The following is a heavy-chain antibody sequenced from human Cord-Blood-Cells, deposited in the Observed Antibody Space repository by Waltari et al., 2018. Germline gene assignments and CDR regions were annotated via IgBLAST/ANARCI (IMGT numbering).Heavy chain of an antibody. Sequence: YWSWIRQPPGKGLEWIGYIYYSGSTNYNPSLKSRVTISVDTSKNQFSLKLSSVTAADTAVYYCARYRTGTFDYWGQGTLVTVSS. CDR2: IYYSGST. V-gene: IGHV4-59*01. CDR1: Y. CDR3: ARYRTGTFDY. J-gene: IGHJ4*02. D-gene: IGHD1-1*01.